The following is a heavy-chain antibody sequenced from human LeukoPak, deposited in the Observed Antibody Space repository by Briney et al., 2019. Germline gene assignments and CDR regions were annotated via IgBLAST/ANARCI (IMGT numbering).Heavy chain of an antibody. CDR2: INPNSGGT. J-gene: IGHJ4*02. D-gene: IGHD6-19*01. CDR3: ARDSHSSGWLLPDY. Sequence: GASVKVSCKASGYTFTDYYMHWVRQAPGQGLEWMGWINPNSGGTDYAQKFQGRVTMTRDTSISTAYMDLSSLRSDDTAVYFCARDSHSSGWLLPDYWGQGTLVTVSS. CDR1: GYTFTDYY. V-gene: IGHV1-2*02.